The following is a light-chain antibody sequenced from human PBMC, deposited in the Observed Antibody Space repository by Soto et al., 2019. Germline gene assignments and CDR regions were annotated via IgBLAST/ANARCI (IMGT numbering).Light chain of an antibody. CDR2: GNS. CDR3: QSYDSSRSGSGV. V-gene: IGLV1-40*01. J-gene: IGLJ2*01. CDR1: SSNIGAGYD. Sequence: QSVLTQPPSVSGAPGQRVIISCTGSSSNIGAGYDVHWYQQLPGTAPKLLIYGNSNRPSGVPDRFSGSKSGTSASLAITGLQAEDEADYYCQSYDSSRSGSGVFGGGTKVTVL.